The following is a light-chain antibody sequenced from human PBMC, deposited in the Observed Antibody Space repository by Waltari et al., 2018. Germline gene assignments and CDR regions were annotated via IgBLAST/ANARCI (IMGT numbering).Light chain of an antibody. Sequence: QSALTQPASVSGSPGQSITLSCTGTNIDVGSYNYVSWFQQHPGKAPKLMIYDVSNRPSGVSNRFSGSKSGNTASLTISGLQAEDEADYYCSSYRSSSTPYVFGTGTKVTVL. CDR1: NIDVGSYNY. CDR3: SSYRSSSTPYV. CDR2: DVS. J-gene: IGLJ1*01. V-gene: IGLV2-14*01.